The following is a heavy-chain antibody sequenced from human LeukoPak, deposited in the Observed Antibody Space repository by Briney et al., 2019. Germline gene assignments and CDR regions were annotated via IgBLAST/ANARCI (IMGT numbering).Heavy chain of an antibody. CDR3: ANSSRPDGSGSYDY. V-gene: IGHV3-30*02. Sequence: PGGSLRLSCAASGFTFSSYAMHWVRQAPGKGLEWVAFIRYDGSNKYYADSVNGRFTISRDNSNNTLYLQMNSLRAKDTAVYYCANSSRPDGSGSYDYWGQGTLVTVSS. CDR1: GFTFSSYA. CDR2: IRYDGSNK. D-gene: IGHD3-10*01. J-gene: IGHJ4*02.